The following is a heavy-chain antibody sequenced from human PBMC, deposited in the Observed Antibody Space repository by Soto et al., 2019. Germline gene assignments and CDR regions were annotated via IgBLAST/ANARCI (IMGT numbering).Heavy chain of an antibody. V-gene: IGHV3-23*01. CDR3: AKGKRFCISGVCYTDY. CDR2: IGGSGDST. Sequence: EVQLLESGGGLVQPGGSLRLSCAASGFTFNNYAMTWVRQAPGKGLEWVSAIGGSGDSTYYADSVKGRFTISRDNSKNSLFLQMNSLRVEDTAVYYCAKGKRFCISGVCYTDYWGQGTLVTVSS. CDR1: GFTFNNYA. D-gene: IGHD2-8*01. J-gene: IGHJ4*02.